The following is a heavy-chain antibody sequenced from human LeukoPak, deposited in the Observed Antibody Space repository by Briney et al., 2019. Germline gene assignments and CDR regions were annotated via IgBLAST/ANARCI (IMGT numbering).Heavy chain of an antibody. J-gene: IGHJ3*02. CDR3: ATHYYDTPEGAFDI. D-gene: IGHD3-22*01. CDR2: IYYSGST. V-gene: IGHV4-59*08. Sequence: TSETLSLTCTVSGGSISSYYWSWIRQPPGKGLEWIGYIYYSGSTNYNPSLKSRVTISVDTSKNQFSLKLSSVTAADTAVYYCATHYYDTPEGAFDIWGQGTMVTVSS. CDR1: GGSISSYY.